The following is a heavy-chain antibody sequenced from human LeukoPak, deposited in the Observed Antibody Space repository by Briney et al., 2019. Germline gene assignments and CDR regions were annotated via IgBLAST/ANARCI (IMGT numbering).Heavy chain of an antibody. Sequence: GGSLRLSCAASGFTFRSYEMTWVRQAPGRGLEWLSYISPSGSTMSYADSVKGRFTISRDSAKNSLYLQMDSLRAEDTAVYYCTAGSGSYRIDYWGQGTLVIVSS. CDR3: TAGSGSYRIDY. CDR2: ISPSGSTM. J-gene: IGHJ4*02. V-gene: IGHV3-48*03. D-gene: IGHD3-10*01. CDR1: GFTFRSYE.